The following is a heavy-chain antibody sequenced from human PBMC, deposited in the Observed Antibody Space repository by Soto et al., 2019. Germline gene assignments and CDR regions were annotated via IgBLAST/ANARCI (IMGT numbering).Heavy chain of an antibody. V-gene: IGHV3-33*01. D-gene: IGHD2-15*01. J-gene: IGHJ4*02. CDR2: IWYDGSNK. CDR1: GFIFSSYG. Sequence: QVQLVESGGGVVQPGRSLRLSCAASGFIFSSYGMHWVRQAPGKGLEWVAVIWYDGSNKYYADSVKGRFTISRDNSKNTLYLQMNSLRAEDTAVYYCARESSGRAFDYWGQGTLVTVSS. CDR3: ARESSGRAFDY.